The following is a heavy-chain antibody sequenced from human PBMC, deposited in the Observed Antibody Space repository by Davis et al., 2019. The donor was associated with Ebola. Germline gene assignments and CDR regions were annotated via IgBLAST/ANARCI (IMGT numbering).Heavy chain of an antibody. J-gene: IGHJ6*02. D-gene: IGHD3-3*01. CDR3: ARDLVDFGSYGMDV. V-gene: IGHV3-30-3*01. CDR2: ISYDGSNK. Sequence: GGSLRLSCAASGFTFSSYAMHWVRQAPGKGLEWVAVISYDGSNKYYADSVKGQFTISRDNSKNTLYLQMNSLRAEDTAVYYCARDLVDFGSYGMDVWGQGTTVTVSS. CDR1: GFTFSSYA.